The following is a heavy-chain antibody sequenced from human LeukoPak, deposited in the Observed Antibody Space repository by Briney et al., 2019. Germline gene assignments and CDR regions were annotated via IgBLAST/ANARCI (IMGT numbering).Heavy chain of an antibody. D-gene: IGHD2-15*01. CDR1: GGSISSGGYS. J-gene: IGHJ6*03. Sequence: SETLSLTCAVSGGSISSGGYSWSWIRQPPGKGLEWIGYIYHSGSTYYNPSLKSRVTISVDTSKNQFSLKLSSVTAADTAVYYCARVIYSGLYYYYYYMDVWGKGTTVTVSS. CDR2: IYHSGST. V-gene: IGHV4-30-2*05. CDR3: ARVIYSGLYYYYYYMDV.